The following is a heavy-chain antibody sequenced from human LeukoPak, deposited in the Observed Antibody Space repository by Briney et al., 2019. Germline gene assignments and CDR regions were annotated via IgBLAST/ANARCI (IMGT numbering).Heavy chain of an antibody. CDR3: ARVAGSIDY. V-gene: IGHV1-8*03. CDR2: MNPNSGYT. Sequence: ASVKVSCKASGYTFTTYDINWVRPATGQRLEWMGWMNPNSGYTGYAQKFQGRVTITRDTSISTAYMELSSLRSEDTAVYYCARVAGSIDYWGQGTLVTVSS. D-gene: IGHD6-19*01. CDR1: GYTFTTYD. J-gene: IGHJ4*02.